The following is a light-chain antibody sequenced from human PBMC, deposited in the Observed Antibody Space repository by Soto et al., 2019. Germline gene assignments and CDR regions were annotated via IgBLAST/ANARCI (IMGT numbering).Light chain of an antibody. V-gene: IGKV3-20*01. CDR3: QHSGSTPRT. CDR1: QAFSTSY. J-gene: IGKJ2*01. Sequence: EILLTQSPGTLSLSPGDRATLSCRASQAFSTSYLAWFQQRPGQAPRLLIYGTSKRASDIPDRFSGSGSGTDFTLTISRLEPEDFAVYYCQHSGSTPRTFGQGTKVEIK. CDR2: GTS.